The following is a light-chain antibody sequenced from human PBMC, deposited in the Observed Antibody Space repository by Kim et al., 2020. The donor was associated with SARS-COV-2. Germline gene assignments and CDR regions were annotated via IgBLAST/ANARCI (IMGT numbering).Light chain of an antibody. CDR1: QSIGNW. V-gene: IGKV1-5*01. CDR3: QQYNNYLYT. Sequence: SASVGDRVTISCRASQSIGNWLAWYQQKPGKAPNLLIYDASSLQSGVPSRFSGSGSGTEFTLTISSLQPDDFATYYCQQYNNYLYTFGQGTKLEI. CDR2: DAS. J-gene: IGKJ2*01.